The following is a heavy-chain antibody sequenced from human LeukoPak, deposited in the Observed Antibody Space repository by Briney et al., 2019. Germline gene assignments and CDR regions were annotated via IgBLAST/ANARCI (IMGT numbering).Heavy chain of an antibody. CDR3: ARMGDIVVVPAAYSFDY. V-gene: IGHV1-69*13. Sequence: SVKVSCKASGGTFSSYAISWVRQAPGQGLEWMGGIIPIFGTANYAQKFQGRVTITADGSTSTAYMELSSLRSEDTAVYYCARMGDIVVVPAAYSFDYWGQGTLVTVSS. CDR2: IIPIFGTA. D-gene: IGHD2-2*01. CDR1: GGTFSSYA. J-gene: IGHJ4*02.